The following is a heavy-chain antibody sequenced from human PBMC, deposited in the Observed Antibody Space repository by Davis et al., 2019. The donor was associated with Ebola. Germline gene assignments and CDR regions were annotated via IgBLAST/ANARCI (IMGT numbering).Heavy chain of an antibody. V-gene: IGHV3-7*01. CDR1: GFTFSSYS. Sequence: GESLKISCAASGFTFSSYSMNWVRQAPGKGLEWVANIKQDGSEKYYVDSVKGRFTISRDNAKNSLYLQMNSLRAEDTAVYYCARRKYGMDVWGQGTTVTVSS. CDR3: ARRKYGMDV. CDR2: IKQDGSEK. J-gene: IGHJ6*02.